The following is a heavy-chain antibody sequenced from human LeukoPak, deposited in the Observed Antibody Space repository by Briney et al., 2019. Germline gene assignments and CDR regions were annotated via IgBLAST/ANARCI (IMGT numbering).Heavy chain of an antibody. CDR3: AREMYDILTGYLIRDAFDI. CDR1: GYSFTSYG. J-gene: IGHJ3*02. Sequence: ASVKVSCKASGYSFTSYGISWVRQAPGQGLEWMGWISAYNGNTNYAQKLQGRVTTDTSTSTAYMELRSLRSDDTAVYYCAREMYDILTGYLIRDAFDIWGQGTMVTVSS. V-gene: IGHV1-18*01. D-gene: IGHD3-9*01. CDR2: ISAYNGNT.